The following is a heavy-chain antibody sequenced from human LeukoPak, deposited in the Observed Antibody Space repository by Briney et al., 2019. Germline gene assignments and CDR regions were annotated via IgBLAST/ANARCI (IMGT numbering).Heavy chain of an antibody. V-gene: IGHV3-53*01. CDR2: IYFAGET. D-gene: IGHD5-24*01. J-gene: IGHJ3*01. CDR1: GFTVSSDY. CDR3: AKDIQLST. Sequence: GSLRLSCAASGFTVSSDYMSWVRRAPGKGLEWVSTIYFAGETSYADSVKGRFFISRDTSRNTLYLQMNSLRPEDTAIYYCAKDIQLSTWGLGTMVTVSS.